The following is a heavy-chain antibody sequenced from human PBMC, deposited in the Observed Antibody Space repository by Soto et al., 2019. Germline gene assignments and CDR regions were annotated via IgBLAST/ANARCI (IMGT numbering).Heavy chain of an antibody. D-gene: IGHD3-3*01. J-gene: IGHJ5*02. CDR3: VREGLTMYGVLTPSFDP. V-gene: IGHV4-30-4*08. Sequence: TMSLTCTVSGGYISTGGYYWSWIRQHPGNGLECIGYIYYSGSTYYNPSHQGRVTISVDTSMNQFSLKLRSVTAADTAVYYCVREGLTMYGVLTPSFDPWVQGTLVTSPQ. CDR2: IYYSGST. CDR1: GGYISTGGYY.